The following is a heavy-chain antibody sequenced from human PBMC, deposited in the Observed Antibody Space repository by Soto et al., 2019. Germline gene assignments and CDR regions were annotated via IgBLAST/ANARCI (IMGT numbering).Heavy chain of an antibody. CDR3: ARDDAPLKAFDI. V-gene: IGHV1-8*01. CDR1: GYTFTSYD. Sequence: ASVKVSCKASGYTFTSYDINWVRQATGQGLEWMGWINPNGGSTSYAQKFQGRVTMTRDTSTSTVYMELSSLRSEDTAVYYCARDDAPLKAFDIWGQGTMVTVSS. J-gene: IGHJ3*02. CDR2: INPNGGST. D-gene: IGHD1-1*01.